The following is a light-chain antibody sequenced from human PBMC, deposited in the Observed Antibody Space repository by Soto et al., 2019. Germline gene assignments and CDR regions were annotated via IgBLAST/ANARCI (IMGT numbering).Light chain of an antibody. V-gene: IGKV3-20*01. Sequence: IVLTQSPGTLSFVPGDRAILSCRASQSVPSDYLAWYQHKPGQAPRLLIFGVFSRATGIPDRFSGSGSGTDFTLTISRLEPEDFAVYYCQQYGSTPRTFGLGTKVEIX. J-gene: IGKJ1*01. CDR1: QSVPSDY. CDR2: GVF. CDR3: QQYGSTPRT.